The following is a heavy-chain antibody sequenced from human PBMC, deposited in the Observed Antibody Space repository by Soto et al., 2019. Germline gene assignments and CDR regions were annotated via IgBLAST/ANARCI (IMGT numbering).Heavy chain of an antibody. Sequence: SVKVSCKASGGTFSSYAISWVRQVPGQGLEWMGGIIPIFGTANYAQKFQGRVTITADESTSTAYMELSSLRSEDTAVYYCARQYPVDTAMVRDYGAQGSVVTVST. J-gene: IGHJ4*02. CDR3: ARQYPVDTAMVRDY. V-gene: IGHV1-69*13. CDR2: IIPIFGTA. CDR1: GGTFSSYA. D-gene: IGHD5-18*01.